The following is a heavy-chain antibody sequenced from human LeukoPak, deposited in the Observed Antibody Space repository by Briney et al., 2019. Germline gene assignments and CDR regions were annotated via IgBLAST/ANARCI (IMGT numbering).Heavy chain of an antibody. J-gene: IGHJ5*02. CDR3: ARDLIDP. CDR2: ISSSGSTT. Sequence: GGSLRLSCAASGFTFSSYEMNWVRQAPGKGLEWVSYISSSGSTTYCADSVKGRFTISRDNAKNSLYLQMNSLRAEDTAVYYCARDLIDPWGQGTLVTVSS. V-gene: IGHV3-48*03. CDR1: GFTFSSYE.